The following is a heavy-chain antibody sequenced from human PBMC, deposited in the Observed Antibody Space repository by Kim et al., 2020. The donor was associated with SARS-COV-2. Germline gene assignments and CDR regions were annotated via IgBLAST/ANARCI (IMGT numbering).Heavy chain of an antibody. CDR3: ARDQEYQLLWESYYYYGMDV. D-gene: IGHD2-2*01. J-gene: IGHJ6*02. CDR2: ISYDGSNK. CDR1: GFTFSSYG. Sequence: GGSLRLSCAASGFTFSSYGMHWVRQAPGKGLEWVAVISYDGSNKYYADSVKGRFTISRDNSKNTLYLQMNSLRAEDTAVYYCARDQEYQLLWESYYYYGMDVWGQGTTVTVSS. V-gene: IGHV3-33*05.